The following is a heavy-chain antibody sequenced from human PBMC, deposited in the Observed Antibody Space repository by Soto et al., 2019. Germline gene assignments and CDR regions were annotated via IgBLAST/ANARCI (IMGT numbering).Heavy chain of an antibody. Sequence: EVQLLESGGGLVQPGGSLRLSCAASGFTFSSYAMSWVRQAPGKGLEWVSAISGSGGSTYYADSVKGRFTISRDNSKNXLXLQMXXLXXXXXXXXXXXXXXXPXXFYYFDYWGQGTLVTVSS. J-gene: IGHJ4*02. D-gene: IGHD3-3*01. CDR1: GFTFSSYA. CDR2: ISGSGGST. V-gene: IGHV3-23*01. CDR3: XXXXXPXXFYYFDY.